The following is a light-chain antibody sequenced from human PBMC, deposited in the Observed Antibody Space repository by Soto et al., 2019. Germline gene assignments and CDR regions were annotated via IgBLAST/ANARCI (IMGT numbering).Light chain of an antibody. CDR2: RAS. Sequence: EIVLTQSPGTLSLSPGERATLSCRASQSVSSDYLAWYQQKPGQTPKVLIYRASSRAIGIPDRFSGSGSGTDFTLTISRLEPEDFAVYYCQQYGSSPLTFGGGTKVDIK. CDR1: QSVSSDY. CDR3: QQYGSSPLT. J-gene: IGKJ4*01. V-gene: IGKV3-20*01.